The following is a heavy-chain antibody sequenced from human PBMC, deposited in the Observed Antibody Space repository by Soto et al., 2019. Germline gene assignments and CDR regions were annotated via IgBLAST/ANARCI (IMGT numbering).Heavy chain of an antibody. CDR3: ARSLTTVVTMDV. V-gene: IGHV4-39*01. CDR2: IYYSGST. D-gene: IGHD4-17*01. CDR1: GGSISSSSYY. Sequence: QLQLQESGPGLVKPSETLSLTCTVSGGSISSSSYYWGWIRQPPGKGLEWIGSIYYSGSTYYNPSLNSGVTISVDTSNNQFSLKLSSVTAADTAVYYCARSLTTVVTMDVWVQGTTVTVSS. J-gene: IGHJ6*02.